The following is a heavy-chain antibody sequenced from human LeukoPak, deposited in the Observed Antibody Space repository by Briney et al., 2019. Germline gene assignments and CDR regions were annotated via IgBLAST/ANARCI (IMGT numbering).Heavy chain of an antibody. J-gene: IGHJ4*02. CDR1: GGSISSSNW. V-gene: IGHV4-4*02. Sequence: SETLSLTCAVSGGSISSSNWWSWVRQPPGKGLEWIGEIYHSGSTNYNPSLKSRVTISVDKSKNQFSLKLSSVTAADTAVYYCARRKSGSYNLAIDYWGQGTLVTVSS. D-gene: IGHD1-26*01. CDR2: IYHSGST. CDR3: ARRKSGSYNLAIDY.